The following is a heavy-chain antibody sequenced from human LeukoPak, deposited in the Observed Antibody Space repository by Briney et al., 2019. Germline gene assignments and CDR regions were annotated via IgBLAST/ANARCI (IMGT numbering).Heavy chain of an antibody. CDR1: GYTFTGYY. CDR2: INPNSGGT. V-gene: IGHV1-2*02. J-gene: IGHJ4*02. CDR3: ARVGITMPFGPTDHYYFDY. D-gene: IGHD3-3*01. Sequence: ASVKVSCKXSGYTFTGYYMHWVRQAPGQGLEWMGWINPNSGGTNYSQKFQGRVTMTRDTSISTAYMELSRLRSDDTAVYYCARVGITMPFGPTDHYYFDYWGQGTLVTVSS.